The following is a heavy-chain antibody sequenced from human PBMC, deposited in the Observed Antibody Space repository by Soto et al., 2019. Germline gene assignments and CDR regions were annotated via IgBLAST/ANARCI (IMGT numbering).Heavy chain of an antibody. J-gene: IGHJ4*02. Sequence: SETLSLTCTVSGGAISSYYWTWIRQPPGKGLEWIGYISYSGSTNYNPSIKSRVSMSIDTSRSQFSLKLSSVTAADTAVYFCARSRSASSAYWPVDYWGQGTLVT. CDR1: GGAISSYY. D-gene: IGHD3-22*01. V-gene: IGHV4-59*01. CDR3: ARSRSASSAYWPVDY. CDR2: ISYSGST.